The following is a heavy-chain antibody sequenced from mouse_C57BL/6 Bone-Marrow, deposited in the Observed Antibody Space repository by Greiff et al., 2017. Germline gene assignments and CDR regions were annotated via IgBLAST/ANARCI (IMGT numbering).Heavy chain of an antibody. CDR1: GYTFTSYW. V-gene: IGHV1-64*01. CDR3: ARFYYGSFLDY. J-gene: IGHJ2*01. CDR2: IHPNSGST. D-gene: IGHD1-1*01. Sequence: QVQLQQPGAELVKPGASVKLSCKASGYTFTSYWMHWVKQRPGQGLEWIGMIHPNSGSTNYNEKFKSKATLTVDKSSSTAYMQLSSLTSEDSAVYYCARFYYGSFLDYWGQGTTLTVSS.